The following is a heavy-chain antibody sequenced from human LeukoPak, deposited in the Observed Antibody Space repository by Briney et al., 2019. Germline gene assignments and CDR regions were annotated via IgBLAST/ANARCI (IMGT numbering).Heavy chain of an antibody. J-gene: IGHJ4*02. CDR1: GYSISSGYY. D-gene: IGHD1-26*01. CDR2: IHHSGST. V-gene: IGHV4-38-2*02. CDR3: ARVRIGSYYFDY. Sequence: SETLSLTCTVSGYSISSGYYWGWIRQPPGKGLEWIGSIHHSGSTNYNPSLKSRVTISVDTSKNQFSLKLSSVTAADTAVYYCARVRIGSYYFDYWGQGTLVTVSS.